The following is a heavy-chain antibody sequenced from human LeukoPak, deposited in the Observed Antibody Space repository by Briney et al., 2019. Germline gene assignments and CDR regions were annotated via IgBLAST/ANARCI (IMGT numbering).Heavy chain of an antibody. D-gene: IGHD3-3*01. CDR1: GGSISNYY. CDR3: ARFGGPHAFDI. CDR2: INYSGST. Sequence: SETLSLTCTVSGGSISNYYWSWIRQPPGKGLEWIAYINYSGSTNYNPSLKSRVTISVDTSKNHFSLTQSSVTAADTAVYYCARFGGPHAFDIWGQGTMVTVSS. V-gene: IGHV4-59*01. J-gene: IGHJ3*02.